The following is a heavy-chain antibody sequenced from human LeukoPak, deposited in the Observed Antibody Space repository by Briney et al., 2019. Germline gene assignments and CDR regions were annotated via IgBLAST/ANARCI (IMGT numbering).Heavy chain of an antibody. D-gene: IGHD6-19*01. Sequence: PGGSLRLSCAASGFIFNNYGLIWVRQAPGKGLEWVSAISNDGGSTNYADFVKGRFTISRDNSKNTLYLQMNSLRAEDTAVYYCAKDQRSGWIKVPDYWGQGTLVTVSS. V-gene: IGHV3-23*01. CDR2: ISNDGGST. CDR3: AKDQRSGWIKVPDY. CDR1: GFIFNNYG. J-gene: IGHJ4*02.